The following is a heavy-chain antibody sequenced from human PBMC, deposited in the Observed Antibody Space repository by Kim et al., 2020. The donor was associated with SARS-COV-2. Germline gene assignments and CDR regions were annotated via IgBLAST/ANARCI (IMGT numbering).Heavy chain of an antibody. D-gene: IGHD3-9*01. V-gene: IGHV3-23*01. CDR3: AKAVNTYYDILTGYSLGY. J-gene: IGHJ4*02. Sequence: KGRFTSSRDNSKNTLYLQMNSLRAEDTAVYYCAKAVNTYYDILTGYSLGYWGQGTLVTVSS.